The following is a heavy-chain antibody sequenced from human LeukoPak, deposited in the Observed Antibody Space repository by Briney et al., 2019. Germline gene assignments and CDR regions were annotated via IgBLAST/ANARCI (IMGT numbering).Heavy chain of an antibody. CDR2: SRNRAKSYTT. V-gene: IGHV3-72*01. Sequence: GGSLRLSCEASGFTFSNYWISWVRQAPGKGLEWVGRSRNRAKSYTTDYAASVKGRFTISRDDSKSTLYLQMNSLETEDTAVYYCSRDATGDHWGQGTLVSVSS. J-gene: IGHJ4*02. CDR1: GFTFSNYW. CDR3: SRDATGDH.